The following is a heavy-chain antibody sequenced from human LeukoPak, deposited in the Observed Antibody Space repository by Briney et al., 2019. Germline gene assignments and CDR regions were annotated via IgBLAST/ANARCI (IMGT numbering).Heavy chain of an antibody. CDR1: GYSINSAYY. V-gene: IGHV4-38-2*02. CDR2: IYHSGST. J-gene: IGHJ6*03. Sequence: SETLSLTCTVSGYSINSAYYWGWIRQPPGKGLEWIGSIYHSGSTYYNPSLQSRVTISVDTSKNQFSLKLSSVTAADTAVYYCARVLVRYYSGDDDYYYYMDVWGKGTTVSVSS. CDR3: ARVLVRYYSGDDDYYYYMDV. D-gene: IGHD3-10*01.